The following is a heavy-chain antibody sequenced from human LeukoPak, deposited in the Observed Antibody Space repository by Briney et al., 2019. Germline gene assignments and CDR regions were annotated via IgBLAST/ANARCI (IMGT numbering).Heavy chain of an antibody. Sequence: GESLQISSKGSGYTFTNYCIGWVRPVPGKGRELMGIIYPGDSDTRYSPSFQGQVTISADNSISTAYLQWSSLKASDAAIYYCARRAPSQIWFDPWGEGPLVTVS. V-gene: IGHV5-51*01. CDR2: IYPGDSDT. CDR3: ARRAPSQIWFDP. J-gene: IGHJ5*02. CDR1: GYTFTNYC.